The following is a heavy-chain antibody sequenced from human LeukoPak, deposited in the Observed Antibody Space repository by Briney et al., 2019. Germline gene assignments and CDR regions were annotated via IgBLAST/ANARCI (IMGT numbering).Heavy chain of an antibody. D-gene: IGHD6-19*01. V-gene: IGHV4-4*07. J-gene: IGHJ6*03. CDR1: GGSISSYY. CDR3: ARDSSGWPYYYYYMDV. CDR2: IYTSGST. Sequence: PSETLSLTCTVSGGSISSYYWSWFRQPAGKGLEWIGRIYTSGSTNYNPSLKSRVTMSVDTSKNQFSLKLSSVTAADTAVYYCARDSSGWPYYYYYMDVWGKGTTVTISS.